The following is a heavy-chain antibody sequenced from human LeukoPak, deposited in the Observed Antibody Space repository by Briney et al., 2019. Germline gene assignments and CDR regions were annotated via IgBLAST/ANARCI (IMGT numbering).Heavy chain of an antibody. V-gene: IGHV3-23*01. CDR2: ISGSGGST. J-gene: IGHJ4*02. CDR1: GFTFSSYA. Sequence: GGSLRLSCAASGFTFSSYAMSWVRQAPGKGLEWVSAISGSGGSTYYAVSVKGRFTISRDNSKNTLYLQMNSLRAEDTAVYYCAKPYDFWSGYHYWGQGTLVTVSS. CDR3: AKPYDFWSGYHY. D-gene: IGHD3-3*01.